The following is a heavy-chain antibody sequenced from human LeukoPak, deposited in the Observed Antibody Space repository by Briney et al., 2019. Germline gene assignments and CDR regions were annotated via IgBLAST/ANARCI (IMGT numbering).Heavy chain of an antibody. V-gene: IGHV4-38-2*02. CDR1: GYSISSGYY. J-gene: IGHJ6*03. CDR3: ARVVAYMDV. CDR2: IYHSGST. Sequence: SETLSLTRTVSGYSISSGYYWGWIRQPPGKGLEWIWRIYHSGSTYYNPCLKTLVTISVDTSKTQFSLKLPSVTAADTAVYYCARVVAYMDVWGQGTTVTVSS.